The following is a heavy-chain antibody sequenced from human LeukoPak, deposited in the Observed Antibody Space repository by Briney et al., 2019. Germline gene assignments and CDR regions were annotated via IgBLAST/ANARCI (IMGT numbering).Heavy chain of an antibody. CDR2: ISYDGSNK. J-gene: IGHJ4*02. CDR1: GFTFSSYA. CDR3: ARGGITMIVETYYFDY. V-gene: IGHV3-30-3*01. Sequence: GRSLRLSCAASGFTFSSYAMHWVRQAPGKGLEWVAVISYDGSNKYYADSVKGRFTISRDNSKNTLYLQMNSLRAEDTAVYYCARGGITMIVETYYFDYWGQGTLVTVSS. D-gene: IGHD3-22*01.